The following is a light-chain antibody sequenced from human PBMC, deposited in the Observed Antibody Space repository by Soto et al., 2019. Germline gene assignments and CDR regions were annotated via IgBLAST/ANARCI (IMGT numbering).Light chain of an antibody. CDR2: GAS. Sequence: ENVLTHSPGTLSLSPGERATLSCRASQSVSSNYLAWYQQKPGQAPRLLIYGASIRASGVPDRFSGSGSGTDFTLTISRLQPEDFAVYSCQQYYSSRTFGQGTRLEI. CDR3: QQYYSSRT. J-gene: IGKJ5*01. V-gene: IGKV3-20*01. CDR1: QSVSSNY.